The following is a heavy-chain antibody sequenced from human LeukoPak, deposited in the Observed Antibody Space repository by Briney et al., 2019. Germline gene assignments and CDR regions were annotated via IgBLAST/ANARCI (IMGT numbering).Heavy chain of an antibody. D-gene: IGHD6-19*01. J-gene: IGHJ4*02. CDR1: GFTFSSYS. CDR3: AKGRVSTSGWTFNDY. CDR2: FSGSGGST. V-gene: IGHV3-23*01. Sequence: GGSLRLSCAASGFTFSSYSMNWVRQAPGKGLEWVSSFSGSGGSTYYADSVKGRFTISRDNSKNTLYLQMNSLRAEDTAVYYCAKGRVSTSGWTFNDYWGQGTLVTVSS.